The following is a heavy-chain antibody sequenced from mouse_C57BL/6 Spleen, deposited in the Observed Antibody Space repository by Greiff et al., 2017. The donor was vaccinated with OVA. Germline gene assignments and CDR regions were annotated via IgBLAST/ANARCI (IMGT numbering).Heavy chain of an antibody. CDR2: INPNNGGT. Sequence: EVQLQQSGPELVKPGASVKISCKASGYTFTDYYMNWVKQSPGKSREWIGDINPNNGGTSYNQKFKGKATLTVDKSSSTAYMELRSLTSEDSAVYYCARYDYGAWFAYWGQGTLVTVSA. CDR1: GYTFTDYY. D-gene: IGHD2-4*01. J-gene: IGHJ3*01. CDR3: ARYDYGAWFAY. V-gene: IGHV1-26*01.